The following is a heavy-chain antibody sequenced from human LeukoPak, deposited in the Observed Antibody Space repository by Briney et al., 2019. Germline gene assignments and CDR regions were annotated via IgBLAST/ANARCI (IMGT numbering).Heavy chain of an antibody. J-gene: IGHJ4*02. V-gene: IGHV3-20*04. Sequence: GGSLRLSCAASGFTFSNYVLSWVRQAPGKGLEWVSGISGGGGSTYNADSVKGRFTISRDNAKNSLYLQMNSLRAEDTALYYCASGGIYYGAAFDFWGQGSLVTVSA. CDR3: ASGGIYYGAAFDF. D-gene: IGHD1-26*01. CDR2: ISGGGGST. CDR1: GFTFSNYV.